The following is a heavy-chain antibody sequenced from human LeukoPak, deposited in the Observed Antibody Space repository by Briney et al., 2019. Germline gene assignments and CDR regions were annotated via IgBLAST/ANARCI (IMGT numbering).Heavy chain of an antibody. CDR1: GGSISSYY. J-gene: IGHJ4*02. CDR2: IYTSVST. V-gene: IGHV4-4*07. Sequence: SETLSLTCTVSGGSISSYYWSWIRQPAGKGLEWIWRIYTSVSTNYNPSLKSRVTMSVDTSKNQFSLKLSSVTAADTAVYYCASGDMYYGSGIDPPVFDYWGQGTLVTVSS. CDR3: ASGDMYYGSGIDPPVFDY. D-gene: IGHD3-10*01.